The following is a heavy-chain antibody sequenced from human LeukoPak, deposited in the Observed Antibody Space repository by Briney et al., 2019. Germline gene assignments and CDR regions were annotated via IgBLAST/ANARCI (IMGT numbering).Heavy chain of an antibody. Sequence: ASVKVSCKASGYTFATYGTSWVRQAPGQGLEWMGWISGYNGNTNYVQKLQGRDTMTTDTSTSTAYMELRSLRSDDTAVYYCARVTAAIYGFDFWGQGTLVTVSS. CDR1: GYTFATYG. CDR2: ISGYNGNT. J-gene: IGHJ4*02. V-gene: IGHV1-18*01. CDR3: ARVTAAIYGFDF. D-gene: IGHD6-13*01.